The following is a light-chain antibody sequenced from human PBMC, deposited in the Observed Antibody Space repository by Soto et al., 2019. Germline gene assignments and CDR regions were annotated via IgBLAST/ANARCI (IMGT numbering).Light chain of an antibody. CDR1: PAISHD. CDR3: XQHDTYPYA. J-gene: IGKJ2*01. V-gene: IGKV1-17*01. Sequence: DIQMTQSPSSLSVSVGDRVTITCRASPAISHDFGWYQQKPGQAPKRLIYPASSLQSGVTSRFSGSGSGTEXXLXXSXLQPXDFAXXXXXQHDTYPYAFGQGTKLEIK. CDR2: PAS.